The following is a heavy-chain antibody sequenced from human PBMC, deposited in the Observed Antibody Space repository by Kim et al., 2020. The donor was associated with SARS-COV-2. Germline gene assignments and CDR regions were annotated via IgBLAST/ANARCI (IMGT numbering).Heavy chain of an antibody. V-gene: IGHV3-33*01. J-gene: IGHJ6*02. CDR2: IWYDGSNK. CDR1: GFTFSSYG. CDR3: ARGELMDNDFWSGYRTLTQGMDV. Sequence: GGSLRLSCAASGFTFSSYGMHWVRQAPGKGLEWVAVIWYDGSNKYYADSVKGRFTISRDNSKNTLYLQMNSLRAEDTAVYYCARGELMDNDFWSGYRTLTQGMDVWGQGTTVTVSS. D-gene: IGHD3-3*01.